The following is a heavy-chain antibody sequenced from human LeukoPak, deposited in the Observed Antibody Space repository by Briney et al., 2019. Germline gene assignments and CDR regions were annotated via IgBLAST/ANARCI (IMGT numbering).Heavy chain of an antibody. Sequence: GGSLRLSCAASGFIFSNYAMTWVRQAPETGLKWVSSISDSGGGTHYADSVKGRFTISRDNSKNTLYLQMNSLRAEDTAVYYCAKDGVAYCGGDCYSDYWGQGTLVTVSS. V-gene: IGHV3-23*01. CDR1: GFIFSNYA. CDR2: ISDSGGGT. CDR3: AKDGVAYCGGDCYSDY. J-gene: IGHJ4*02. D-gene: IGHD2-21*01.